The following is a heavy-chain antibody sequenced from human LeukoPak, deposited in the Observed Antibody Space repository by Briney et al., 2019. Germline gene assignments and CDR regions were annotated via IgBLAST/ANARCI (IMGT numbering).Heavy chain of an antibody. D-gene: IGHD6-13*01. V-gene: IGHV1-18*01. CDR2: ISAYNGNT. CDR3: ARRKLGSSPYYFDY. J-gene: IGHJ4*02. Sequence: GASVKVSCKASGYTFTSYGISWVRQAPGQGLEWMGWISAYNGNTNYAQKLQGRVTMTTDTSTSTAYMELRSLRSDETAVYYCARRKLGSSPYYFDYWGQGTLVTVSS. CDR1: GYTFTSYG.